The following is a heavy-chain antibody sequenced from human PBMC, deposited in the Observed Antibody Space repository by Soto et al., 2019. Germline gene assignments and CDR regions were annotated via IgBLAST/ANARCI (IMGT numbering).Heavy chain of an antibody. Sequence: GKGLEWVSGISGSAGSTYYADAVKGRSTISRDNSKNTLYLQMDSLRAEDTAVYYCAKVRSREPYYYYYGMDVWGQGTTVTV. CDR2: ISGSAGST. CDR3: AKVRSREPYYYYYGMDV. D-gene: IGHD1-26*01. V-gene: IGHV3-23*01. J-gene: IGHJ6*02.